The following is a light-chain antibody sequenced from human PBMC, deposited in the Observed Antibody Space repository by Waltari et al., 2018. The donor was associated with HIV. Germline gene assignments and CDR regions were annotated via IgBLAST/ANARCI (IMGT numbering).Light chain of an antibody. Sequence: QLVLTQSPSASASLGASVKLTCTLSGGHSNYAIAWHQQQPEKGPRYLMKLNSDGSHSKGDGMPGRFSVSSSGPERYLTISGLRSGHEGDDYCQTWGAGILVFGGGTELTVL. CDR3: QTWGAGILV. J-gene: IGLJ3*02. CDR2: LNSDGSH. CDR1: GGHSNYA. V-gene: IGLV4-69*01.